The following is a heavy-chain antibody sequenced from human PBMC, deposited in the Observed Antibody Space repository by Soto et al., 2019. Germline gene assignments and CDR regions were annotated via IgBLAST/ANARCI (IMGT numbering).Heavy chain of an antibody. CDR2: MNPNSGNT. CDR1: GYTFTSYD. V-gene: IGHV1-8*01. Sequence: GASVKVSCKASGYTFTSYDINWVRQATGQGLERMGWMNPNSGNTGYAQKFQGRVTMTRNTSISTAYMELSSLRSEDTAVYYCANRGVNCSGGSCYEETWFDPWGQGTLVTVSS. D-gene: IGHD2-15*01. CDR3: ANRGVNCSGGSCYEETWFDP. J-gene: IGHJ5*02.